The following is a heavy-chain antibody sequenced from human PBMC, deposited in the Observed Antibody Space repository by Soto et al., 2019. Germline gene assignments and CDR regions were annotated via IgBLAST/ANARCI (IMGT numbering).Heavy chain of an antibody. CDR1: GFSLSTSGVG. CDR3: AHRPTEGGRVAFDI. CDR2: IYWDDDK. D-gene: IGHD2-15*01. J-gene: IGHJ3*02. V-gene: IGHV2-5*02. Sequence: QITLKESGPTLVKPTQTLTLTCTFSGFSLSTSGVGVGWIRQPPGKALEWLALIYWDDDKRYSPSLKSRLTITKDTSKNQVVLTMTNMDPADTATYYCAHRPTEGGRVAFDIWGQGTMVTVSS.